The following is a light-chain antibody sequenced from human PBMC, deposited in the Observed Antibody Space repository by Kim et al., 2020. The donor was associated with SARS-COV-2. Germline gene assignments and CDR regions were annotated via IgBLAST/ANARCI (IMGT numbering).Light chain of an antibody. V-gene: IGKV1-5*03. J-gene: IGKJ2*01. CDR1: QSISNW. CDR2: KAS. Sequence: SASVGDRVTSTCRATQSISNWLAWYQHKPGKAPKLLISKASSLESGVPSRFSGSGSGTDFTLTISGLQPDDFATYYCQQYSSPMYTFGQGTKLEI. CDR3: QQYSSPMYT.